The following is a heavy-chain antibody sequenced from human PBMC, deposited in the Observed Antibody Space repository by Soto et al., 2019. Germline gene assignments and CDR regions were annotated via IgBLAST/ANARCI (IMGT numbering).Heavy chain of an antibody. D-gene: IGHD3-22*01. J-gene: IGHJ3*01. CDR1: GYNFTNHA. CDR2: INAATGNT. Sequence: QVDIVQSGAEVKIPGASVNVSCRSSGYNFTNHAMHWVRQAPGQSLEWLGWINAATGNTQFSEKFQDRGTMIRDTSANTAYLELSSLRSEDTAVYYCVRGTDRRPPRTRAFDLWGRGTLVTVSS. V-gene: IGHV1-3*01. CDR3: VRGTDRRPPRTRAFDL.